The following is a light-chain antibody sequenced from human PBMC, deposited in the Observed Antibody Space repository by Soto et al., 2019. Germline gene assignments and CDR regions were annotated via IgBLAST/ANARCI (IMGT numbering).Light chain of an antibody. V-gene: IGKV3-15*01. CDR2: GAS. CDR1: QSVSSN. Sequence: EIVMTQSPATLSVSPWERATLSCRASQSVSSNLAWYQQKPGQAPRLLIYGASTRATGVPARFSGSGSGTAFTLTVSSLQSEDFAIYYCQQYNNWPLTFGQGTRLEIK. CDR3: QQYNNWPLT. J-gene: IGKJ5*01.